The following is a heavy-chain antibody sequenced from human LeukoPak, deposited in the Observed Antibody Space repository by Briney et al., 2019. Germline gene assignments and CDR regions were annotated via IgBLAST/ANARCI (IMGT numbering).Heavy chain of an antibody. CDR3: ARDLDSSGYYYVFQY. J-gene: IGHJ4*02. CDR1: GYTFTGYY. V-gene: IGHV1-2*02. Sequence: GASVKVSCKASGYTFTGYYIHRVRQAPGQGLEWMGWMNPNSGGTKFAQRFQGRVTMTRDTSITTAYLELRGLGCNDTAVYYCARDLDSSGYYYVFQYWGQGTLVTVSS. D-gene: IGHD3-22*01. CDR2: MNPNSGGT.